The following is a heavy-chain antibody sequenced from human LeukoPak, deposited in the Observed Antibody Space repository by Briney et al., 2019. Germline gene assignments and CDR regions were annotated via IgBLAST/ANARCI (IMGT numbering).Heavy chain of an antibody. V-gene: IGHV4-38-2*02. CDR1: GYSISSGYY. D-gene: IGHD3-10*01. CDR2: IYHSGST. Sequence: PSETLSLTCTVSGYSISSGYYWGWIRQPPGKGLEWIGSIYHSGSTYYNPSLKSRVTISVDTSKNQFSLKLSSVTAADTAVYYCARVGEEDYYSSGGNWFDPWGQGTLVTVSS. CDR3: ARVGEEDYYSSGGNWFDP. J-gene: IGHJ5*02.